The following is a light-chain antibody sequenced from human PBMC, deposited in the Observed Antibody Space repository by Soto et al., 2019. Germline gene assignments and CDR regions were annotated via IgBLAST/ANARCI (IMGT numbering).Light chain of an antibody. CDR2: EVR. Sequence: QSVLTQPASMSGSPGQSITISCTGTSSDVGDYNYVFWYQQHPGKAPKLVISEVRNRPSGVSDRFSGSKSGNTASLTISGLQAEDEADYYCSSYTSSSTAVFGTGTKVTVL. CDR1: SSDVGDYNY. CDR3: SSYTSSSTAV. J-gene: IGLJ1*01. V-gene: IGLV2-14*01.